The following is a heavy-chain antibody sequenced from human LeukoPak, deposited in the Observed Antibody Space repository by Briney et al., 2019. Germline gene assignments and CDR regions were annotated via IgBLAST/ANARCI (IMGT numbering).Heavy chain of an antibody. CDR3: ARDTYRFDDY. J-gene: IGHJ4*02. Sequence: GGSPRLSCAASGFTFSSYWMSWVRQAPGKGLEWVASINEDGSDKYSVDSVRGRFTISRDNAKNSLYLQMSSLRAEDTAVYYCARDTYRFDDYWGQGTLVTVSS. CDR1: GFTFSSYW. V-gene: IGHV3-7*01. CDR2: INEDGSDK.